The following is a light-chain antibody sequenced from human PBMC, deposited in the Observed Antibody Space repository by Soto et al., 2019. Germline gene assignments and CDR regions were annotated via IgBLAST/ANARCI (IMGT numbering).Light chain of an antibody. CDR1: ESISSW. V-gene: IGKV1-5*01. CDR2: DAS. J-gene: IGKJ4*01. CDR3: QQYDNWPLT. Sequence: DIQMTQSPSTLSASVGDRVTMAFRASESISSWLACYQQKPGKAPKLLIYDASSLESGVPSRFSGSGSGTEFTLTISSLQSEDFPVYYCQQYDNWPLTFGGGTKVDI.